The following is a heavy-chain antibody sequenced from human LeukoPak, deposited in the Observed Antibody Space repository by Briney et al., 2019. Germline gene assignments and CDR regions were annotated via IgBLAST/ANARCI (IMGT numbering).Heavy chain of an antibody. Sequence: GGSLRLSCAASGFTFSSYAMHWVRQAPGKGLEWVAVISYDGSNKYYADSVKGRFTISRDNAKNSLYLQMNSLRAEDTAVYYCARDRPHCSSTSCYADYYYGMDVWGQGTTVTVSS. CDR3: ARDRPHCSSTSCYADYYYGMDV. J-gene: IGHJ6*02. CDR2: ISYDGSNK. V-gene: IGHV3-30*04. D-gene: IGHD2-2*01. CDR1: GFTFSSYA.